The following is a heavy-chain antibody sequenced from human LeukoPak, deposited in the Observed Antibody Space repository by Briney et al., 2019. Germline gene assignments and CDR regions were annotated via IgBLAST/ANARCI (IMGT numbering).Heavy chain of an antibody. CDR2: IKQDGSEK. Sequence: GGSLRLSCAASGFTFSSYWMSWVRQAPGKGLEWVSNIKQDGSEKYYVDSVKGRFTISRDNAKNSLYLQMNRLRAEDTAVYYCAREKDTAMVFFDYWGQGTLVTVSS. CDR1: GFTFSSYW. J-gene: IGHJ4*02. D-gene: IGHD5-18*01. V-gene: IGHV3-7*01. CDR3: AREKDTAMVFFDY.